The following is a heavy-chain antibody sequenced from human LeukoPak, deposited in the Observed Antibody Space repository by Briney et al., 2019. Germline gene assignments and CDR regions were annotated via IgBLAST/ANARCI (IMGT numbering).Heavy chain of an antibody. D-gene: IGHD3-22*01. CDR2: MFYTGSA. V-gene: IGHV4-59*11. J-gene: IGHJ4*02. CDR1: GASISGHY. CDR3: ASVDSSAHRSYFDY. Sequence: PSETLSLTCTVSGASISGHYWSWVRQPPGKGLEYIGYMFYTGSANYNPSLKSRVTISVDTSKNQFSLRLTSVTAADTAVYYCASVDSSAHRSYFDYWGQGTLVTVSS.